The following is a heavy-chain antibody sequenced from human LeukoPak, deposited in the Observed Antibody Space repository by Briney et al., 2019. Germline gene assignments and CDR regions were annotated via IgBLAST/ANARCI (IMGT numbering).Heavy chain of an antibody. D-gene: IGHD4-11*01. CDR1: GFTFSSYS. V-gene: IGHV3-21*01. CDR2: ISSSSSYI. J-gene: IGHJ4*02. CDR3: AREDAAYSNYGGFDY. Sequence: PGGSLRLSGAASGFTFSSYSMNWVRQAPGKGLEWVSSISSSSSYIYYADSVKGRFTISRDNAKNSLYLQMNSLRAEDTAVYYCAREDAAYSNYGGFDYWGQGTLVTVSS.